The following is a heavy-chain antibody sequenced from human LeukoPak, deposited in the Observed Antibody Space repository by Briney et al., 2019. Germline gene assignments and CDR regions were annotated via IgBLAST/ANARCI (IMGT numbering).Heavy chain of an antibody. CDR2: ISSSGSYI. J-gene: IGHJ4*02. V-gene: IGHV3-21*01. CDR3: ARDLKYYDSSGFDY. Sequence: GGTLRLSCATSGFTFSSYSMNWVRQAPGKGLEWVSCISSSGSYIYYTDSVKGRFTISRDNAKNSLTLQMNSLRAEDTAVYYCARDLKYYDSSGFDYWGQGTLVTVSS. CDR1: GFTFSSYS. D-gene: IGHD3-22*01.